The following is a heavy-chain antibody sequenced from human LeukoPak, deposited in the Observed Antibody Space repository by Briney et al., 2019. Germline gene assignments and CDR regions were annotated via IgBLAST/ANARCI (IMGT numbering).Heavy chain of an antibody. CDR3: ARDGKYQLLVVYY. J-gene: IGHJ4*02. CDR2: INTDGSST. CDR1: GFTFSSYS. Sequence: PGGSLRLSCAASGFTFSSYSMNWVRQAPGKGLVWVSRINTDGSSTSYADSVKGRFTISRDNAKNSLYLQMNSLRAEDTAVYYCARDGKYQLLVVYYWGQGTLVTVSS. D-gene: IGHD2-2*01. V-gene: IGHV3-74*01.